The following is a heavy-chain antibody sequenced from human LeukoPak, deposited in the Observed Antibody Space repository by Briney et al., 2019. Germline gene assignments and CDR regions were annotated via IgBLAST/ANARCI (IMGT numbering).Heavy chain of an antibody. CDR1: GDSVSSNSAA. D-gene: IGHD1-26*01. Sequence: SQTLSLTCAFSGDSVSSNSAAWNWVRQSPSRGLEWLGRTYYRSKWYYDYAVAVKSRISINPDTSKNQCSLQLSSVTPEDTAVYYCARDPVGGSTIFDYWGQGTLVTVSS. CDR2: TYYRSKWYY. J-gene: IGHJ4*02. CDR3: ARDPVGGSTIFDY. V-gene: IGHV6-1*01.